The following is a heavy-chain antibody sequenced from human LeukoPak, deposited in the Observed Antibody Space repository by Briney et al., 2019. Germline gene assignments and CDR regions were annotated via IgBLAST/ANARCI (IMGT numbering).Heavy chain of an antibody. CDR1: GFTFSSYG. CDR3: AKGRVRGVIMAAFDY. CDR2: ISYDGSNK. D-gene: IGHD3-10*01. Sequence: PGRSLRLSCAASGFTFSSYGMHWVRQAPGKGLEWVAVISYDGSNKYYADSVKGRFTISRYNSKNTLYLQMNSLRAEDTAVYYCAKGRVRGVIMAAFDYWGQGTLVTVSS. J-gene: IGHJ4*02. V-gene: IGHV3-30*18.